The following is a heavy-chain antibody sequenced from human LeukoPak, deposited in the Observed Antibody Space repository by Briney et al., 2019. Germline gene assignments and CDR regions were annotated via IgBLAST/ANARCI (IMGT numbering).Heavy chain of an antibody. CDR1: GYSFTSYS. D-gene: IGHD6-19*01. Sequence: ASVKVSCKASGYSFTSYSINWVRQAPGEGLECLGWINPNSGKSTYAQGLIGQFVFSLETSVSTAYLQINSLKAEDTAVYYCARSLPHSSGWFSDYWGQGTLVTASS. CDR2: INPNSGKS. CDR3: ARSLPHSSGWFSDY. V-gene: IGHV7-4-1*02. J-gene: IGHJ4*02.